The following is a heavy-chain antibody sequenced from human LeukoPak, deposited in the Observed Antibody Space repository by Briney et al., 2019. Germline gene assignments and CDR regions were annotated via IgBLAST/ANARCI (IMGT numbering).Heavy chain of an antibody. V-gene: IGHV3-11*04. CDR1: GFTFSDYY. CDR2: ISSTGNTI. Sequence: PGGSLRLSCAASGFTFSDYYINWIRQAPGKGLEWVSYISSTGNTIYYADSVKGRFTISRDNAKNSLYLQMNSLRAEDTAVYYCATSRSFXXWGQXTLXT. J-gene: IGHJ4*02. CDR3: ATSRSFXX.